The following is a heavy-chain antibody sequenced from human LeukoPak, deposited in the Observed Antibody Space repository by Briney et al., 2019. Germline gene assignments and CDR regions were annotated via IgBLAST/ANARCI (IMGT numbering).Heavy chain of an antibody. J-gene: IGHJ3*02. CDR2: INSDGSST. V-gene: IGHV3-74*01. CDR1: GFTFSSYW. CDR3: ARDLVTTVTTSAFDI. Sequence: GGSLRLSCAASGFTFSSYWMHWVRQAPGKGLVWVSRINSDGSSTSYADSVKGRFTISKDNAKNTLYLQMNSLRAEDTAVYYCARDLVTTVTTSAFDIWGQGTMVTVSS. D-gene: IGHD4-17*01.